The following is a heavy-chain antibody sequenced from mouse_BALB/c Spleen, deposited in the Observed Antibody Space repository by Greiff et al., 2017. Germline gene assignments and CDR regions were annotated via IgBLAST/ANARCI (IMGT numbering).Heavy chain of an antibody. D-gene: IGHD2-3*01. CDR2: IYPGNVNT. Sequence: QVHVKQSGPELVKPGASVRISCKASGYTFTSYYIHWVKQRPGQGLEWIGWIYPGNVNTKYNEKFKGKATLTADKSSSTAYMQLSSLTSEDSAVYFCAREGLLGNAMDYWGQGTSVTVSS. CDR3: AREGLLGNAMDY. CDR1: GYTFTSYY. V-gene: IGHV1S56*01. J-gene: IGHJ4*01.